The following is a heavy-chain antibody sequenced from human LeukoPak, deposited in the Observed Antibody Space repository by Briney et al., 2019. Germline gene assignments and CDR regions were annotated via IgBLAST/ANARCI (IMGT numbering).Heavy chain of an antibody. Sequence: PGGSLRLSCAASGFTVSGKYMSWVRQAPGKGLEWVSLIYRDGGTNHADSVKGRFTISRDNSKNTLYLQMNSLRAEDTAVYYCARGGEMATTTEFFDYWGQGTLVTVSS. CDR1: GFTVSGKY. CDR3: ARGGEMATTTEFFDY. V-gene: IGHV3-53*01. D-gene: IGHD5-24*01. CDR2: IYRDGGT. J-gene: IGHJ4*02.